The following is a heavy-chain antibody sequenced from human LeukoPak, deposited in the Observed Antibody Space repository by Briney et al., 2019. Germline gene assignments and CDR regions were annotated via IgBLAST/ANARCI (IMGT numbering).Heavy chain of an antibody. J-gene: IGHJ6*02. V-gene: IGHV7-4-1*02. CDR1: GYTFTSYA. CDR2: INTNTGNP. Sequence: ASVKVSCKASGYTFTSYAMNWVRQAPGQGLEWMGRINTNTGNPTYAQGFTGRFVFSLDTSVSTAYLQISSLKAEDTAVYYCARDGSRRGYSGYGLLGYYYYYGMDVWGQGTTVTVSS. D-gene: IGHD5-12*01. CDR3: ARDGSRRGYSGYGLLGYYYYYGMDV.